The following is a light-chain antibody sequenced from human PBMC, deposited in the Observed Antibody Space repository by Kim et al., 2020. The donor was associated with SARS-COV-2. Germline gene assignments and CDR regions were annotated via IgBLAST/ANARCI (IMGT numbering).Light chain of an antibody. Sequence: QSVLTQPASVSGSPGQTVTISCTGTSSDVGGQIYVSWYQQHPDKAPKLMIYDVTKRPPGVSDRFSGSKSGNTASLTISGLQSEDDADYYCSSSTSANTYLFGTGTKVTVL. V-gene: IGLV2-14*01. J-gene: IGLJ1*01. CDR1: SSDVGGQIY. CDR2: DVT. CDR3: SSSTSANTYL.